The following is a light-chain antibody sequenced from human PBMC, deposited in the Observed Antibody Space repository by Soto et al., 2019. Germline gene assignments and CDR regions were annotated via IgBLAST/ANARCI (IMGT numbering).Light chain of an antibody. J-gene: IGKJ1*01. CDR1: QSISRW. V-gene: IGKV1-5*03. CDR3: QQYNSYST. CDR2: KAS. Sequence: DIQITQSPSTLSASVADRVTITCLASQSISRWLAWYQRTPGKSPNLLLYKASNLDSGVPSRFSGNVSGTEFTLTISRLQPGDFASDYCQQYNSYSTFGQGTKVEIK.